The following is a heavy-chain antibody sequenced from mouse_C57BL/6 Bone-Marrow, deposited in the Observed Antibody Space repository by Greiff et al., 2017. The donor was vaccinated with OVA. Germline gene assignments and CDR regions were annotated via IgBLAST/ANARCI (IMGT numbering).Heavy chain of an antibody. CDR3: TTDDYYAMDY. D-gene: IGHD1-1*02. CDR2: IDPENGDT. V-gene: IGHV14-4*01. J-gene: IGHJ2*01. CDR1: GFNIKDDY. Sequence: VQLKESGAELVRPGASVKLSCTASGFNIKDDYMHWVKQRPEQGLEWIGWIDPENGDTEYASKFQGKATITADTSSNTAYLQLSSLTSEDTAVYYCTTDDYYAMDYWGQGTTLTVSS.